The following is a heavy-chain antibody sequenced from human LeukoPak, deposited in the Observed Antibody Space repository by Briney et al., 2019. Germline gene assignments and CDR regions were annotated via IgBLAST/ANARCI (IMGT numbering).Heavy chain of an antibody. CDR3: ARNTLLFDY. CDR1: GFTFSGYW. V-gene: IGHV3-74*01. Sequence: GGSLRLSCAASGFTFSGYWMHWVRQAPGKGLVWVSRINSAGNTTNYADSVKGRFTISRDNAKNTLYLQMNSLRAEDTAVYYCARNTLLFDYWGQGTLVTVSS. J-gene: IGHJ4*02. CDR2: INSAGNTT.